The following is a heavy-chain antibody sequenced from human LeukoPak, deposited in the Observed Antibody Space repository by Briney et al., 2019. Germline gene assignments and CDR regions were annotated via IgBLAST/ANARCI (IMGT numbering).Heavy chain of an antibody. Sequence: PGRSLRLSCAASGFTFSSYGMHWVRQAPGKGLEWVAVIWYDGSNKYYADSVKGRFTISRDNSKNTLYLQMNSLRAEDTAVYYCAREGSGSWYGAFDIWGQGTMVTVSS. J-gene: IGHJ3*02. CDR3: AREGSGSWYGAFDI. CDR1: GFTFSSYG. CDR2: IWYDGSNK. D-gene: IGHD6-13*01. V-gene: IGHV3-33*01.